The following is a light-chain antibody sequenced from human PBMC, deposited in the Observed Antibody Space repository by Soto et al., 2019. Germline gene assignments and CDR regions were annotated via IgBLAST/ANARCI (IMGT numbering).Light chain of an antibody. J-gene: IGKJ1*01. CDR1: QSISSY. CDR2: GAS. CDR3: QQYGSSPWT. Sequence: EIVLTQSPATLSLFLGERATLSCRASQSISSYLAWYQQKPGQAPRLLIYGASSRATGIPDRFSGSGSGTDFTLTVSRLEPEDFAVYYCQQYGSSPWTFGQGTKVDIK. V-gene: IGKV3-20*01.